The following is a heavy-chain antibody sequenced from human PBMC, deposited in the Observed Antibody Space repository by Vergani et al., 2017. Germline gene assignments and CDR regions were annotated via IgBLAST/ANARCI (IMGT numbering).Heavy chain of an antibody. Sequence: QVQLVQSGAEVKKPGSSVKVPCKASGGTFSSYAISWVRQAPGQGLEWMGRIIPILGIANYAQKFQGRVTITADKSTSTAYMELSSLRSEDTAVYYCARERVEVGGSYHLDYWGQGTLVTVSS. V-gene: IGHV1-69*04. CDR2: IIPILGIA. CDR1: GGTFSSYA. CDR3: ARERVEVGGSYHLDY. J-gene: IGHJ4*02. D-gene: IGHD1-26*01.